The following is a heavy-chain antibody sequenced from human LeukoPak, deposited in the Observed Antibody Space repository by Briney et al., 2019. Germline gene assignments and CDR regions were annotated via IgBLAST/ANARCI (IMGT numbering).Heavy chain of an antibody. V-gene: IGHV3-30*04. D-gene: IGHD3-10*01. CDR2: ISYDGSNK. CDR1: GFTFSSYA. J-gene: IGHJ4*02. CDR3: AKGSGNGYGSGPFDY. Sequence: SGGSLRLSCAASGFTFSSYAMHWVRQAPGKGLEWVAVISYDGSNKYYADSVKGRFTISRDNSKNTLYLQMNSLRAEDTAIYFCAKGSGNGYGSGPFDYWGQGTLVTVSS.